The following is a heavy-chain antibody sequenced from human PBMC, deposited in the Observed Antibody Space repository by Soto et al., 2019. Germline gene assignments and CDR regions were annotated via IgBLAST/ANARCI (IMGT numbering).Heavy chain of an antibody. CDR2: IYYSGST. J-gene: IGHJ4*02. V-gene: IGHV4-31*03. CDR1: GGSISSGSYY. CDR3: ARGVEGIFGVVIIHSAPEFDY. D-gene: IGHD3-3*01. Sequence: PSETLSRTCTVSGGSISSGSYYWSWIRQHPGKGLEWIGYIYYSGSTYYNPSLKSRVTISVDTSKNQFSLKLSSVTAADTAVYYCARGVEGIFGVVIIHSAPEFDYWGQGTLVTVSS.